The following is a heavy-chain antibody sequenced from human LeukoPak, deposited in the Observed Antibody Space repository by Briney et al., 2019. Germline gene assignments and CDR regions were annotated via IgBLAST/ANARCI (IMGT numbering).Heavy chain of an antibody. CDR1: GGSFSGYY. V-gene: IGHV4-34*01. J-gene: IGHJ4*02. Sequence: SETLSLTCAVYGGSFSGYYWSWIRQPPGKGLEWIGEINHSGSTNYNPSLKSRVTISVDTPKNQFSLKLSSVTAADTAVYYCVSKFRRFDYWGQGTLVTVSS. CDR3: VSKFRRFDY. CDR2: INHSGST. D-gene: IGHD2-21*01.